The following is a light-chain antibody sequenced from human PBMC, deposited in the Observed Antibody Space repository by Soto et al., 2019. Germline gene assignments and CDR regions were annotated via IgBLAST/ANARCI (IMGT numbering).Light chain of an antibody. J-gene: IGKJ1*01. Sequence: DIVMTQSPLSLPVTPGEAASISCRSSQSVLYSDGYNRMDWYLQKPGRSPQLLIYLGSNRASGVPDRFSGSGSGTDFTPTISRVAVEDFGVYYCVEALQAPWTFGPGTKVEIK. CDR2: LGS. CDR1: QSVLYSDGYNR. V-gene: IGKV2-28*01. CDR3: VEALQAPWT.